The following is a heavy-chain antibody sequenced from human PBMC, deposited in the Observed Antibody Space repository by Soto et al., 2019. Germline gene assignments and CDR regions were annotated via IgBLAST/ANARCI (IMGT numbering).Heavy chain of an antibody. D-gene: IGHD3-3*01. J-gene: IGHJ6*02. V-gene: IGHV1-69*13. CDR1: GGRFRSYA. CDR3: ASTTYFDFWTGCYFDYYYYGMDV. CDR2: ISPIFGTA. Sequence: ASEEVSCRASGGRFRSYAISWVRQAPGQGLEWMGGISPIFGTANYAQNFQGRVTITAVESTTTTYIALSSLTSDDTALYYYASTTYFDFWTGCYFDYYYYGMDVWGQGTTVTVSS.